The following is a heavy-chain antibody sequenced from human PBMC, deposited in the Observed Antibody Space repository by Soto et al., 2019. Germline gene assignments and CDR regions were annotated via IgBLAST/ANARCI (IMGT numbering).Heavy chain of an antibody. D-gene: IGHD2-15*01. Sequence: SQTLSLTCVGSGDTVSSNSVAWNWVRQSPSRGLEWLGRTYYRSRWYSDHAVSVRSRIDINADTSKNQVSLQLNSVTPEDTAVYYCARSEKDSDYYYYGMDVWGQGTTVTVSS. CDR3: ARSEKDSDYYYYGMDV. V-gene: IGHV6-1*01. CDR2: TYYRSRWYS. J-gene: IGHJ6*02. CDR1: GDTVSSNSVA.